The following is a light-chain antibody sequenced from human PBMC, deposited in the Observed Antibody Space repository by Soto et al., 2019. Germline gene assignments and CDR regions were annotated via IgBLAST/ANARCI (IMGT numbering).Light chain of an antibody. J-gene: IGKJ1*01. CDR1: QSISDL. CDR2: EAS. CDR3: LQYNGFWT. Sequence: DIQMTQSPSTLSASVGDRVTITCRASQSISDLLAWYQQKPGKAPKLLIYEASNLKSGVPSRFSGSGSGTEYTLTISSLQPDDFASYYCLQYNGFWTFGQGTKVEIK. V-gene: IGKV1-5*03.